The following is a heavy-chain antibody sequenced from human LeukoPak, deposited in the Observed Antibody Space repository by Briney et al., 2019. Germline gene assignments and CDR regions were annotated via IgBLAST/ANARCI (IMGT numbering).Heavy chain of an antibody. CDR1: GFTFSTYV. D-gene: IGHD2/OR15-2a*01. V-gene: IGHV3-23*01. CDR2: ISGSGGNT. Sequence: GGSLRLSCAASGFTFSTYVVNWVRQAPGKGLEWVSAISGSGGNTYYADTVSGRFTISRDNSKNTLYLQMSSLRVEDTAVYYCARDPPIYNYFDYWGQGTLVTVSS. CDR3: ARDPPIYNYFDY. J-gene: IGHJ4*02.